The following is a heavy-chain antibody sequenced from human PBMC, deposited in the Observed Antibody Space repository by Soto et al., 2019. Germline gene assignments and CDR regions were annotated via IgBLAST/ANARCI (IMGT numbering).Heavy chain of an antibody. V-gene: IGHV3-48*02. J-gene: IGHJ6*02. D-gene: IGHD5-12*01. CDR2: ISSSSSTI. CDR3: AKGLPPGYYYYGMDV. CDR1: GFTFSSYS. Sequence: GGSLRLSCAASGFTFSSYSMNWVRQAPGKGLEWVSYISSSSSTIYYADSVKGRFTISRDNAKNSLYLQMNSLRDEDTAVYYCAKGLPPGYYYYGMDVWGQGTTVTVSS.